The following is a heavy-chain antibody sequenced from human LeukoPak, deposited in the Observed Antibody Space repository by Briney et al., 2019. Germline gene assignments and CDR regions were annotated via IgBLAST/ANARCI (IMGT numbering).Heavy chain of an antibody. V-gene: IGHV3-48*02. CDR2: ISSSSSTI. D-gene: IGHD2-15*01. CDR1: GFTFSSYG. Sequence: GGSLRLSCAASGFTFSSYGMNWVRQAPGKGLEWVSYISSSSSTIYYADSVKGRFTISRDNAKNSLYLQMNSLRDEDTAVYYCARGGAGRYCSGGSCYQREDYWGQGTLVTVSS. J-gene: IGHJ4*02. CDR3: ARGGAGRYCSGGSCYQREDY.